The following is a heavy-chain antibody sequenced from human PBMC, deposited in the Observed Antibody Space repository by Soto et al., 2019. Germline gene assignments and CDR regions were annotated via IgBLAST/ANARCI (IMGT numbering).Heavy chain of an antibody. Sequence: QVQLVQSGAEVKKPGSSVKVSCKASGGTFSSYAISWVRQAPGQGLEWMGGIIPIFGTANYAQKFQGRVTITADESTSPAYMERSSLRSEDTAVYYCAREGTDCSGGSCYGGYWGQGTLVTVSS. V-gene: IGHV1-69*12. D-gene: IGHD2-15*01. CDR1: GGTFSSYA. J-gene: IGHJ4*02. CDR3: AREGTDCSGGSCYGGY. CDR2: IIPIFGTA.